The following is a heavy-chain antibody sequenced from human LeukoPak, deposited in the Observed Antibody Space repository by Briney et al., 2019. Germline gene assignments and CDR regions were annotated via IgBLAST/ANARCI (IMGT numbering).Heavy chain of an antibody. V-gene: IGHV3-23*01. D-gene: IGHD3-10*01. CDR3: ARAAVYYGSGQFDY. Sequence: GGSLRLSCAASGFTFSNYNMNWVRQAPGRGLEWVSAISGSGGSTYYADSVKGRFTISRDNSKNTLYLQMNSLRAEDTAVYYCARAAVYYGSGQFDYWGQGTLVTVSS. CDR1: GFTFSNYN. CDR2: ISGSGGST. J-gene: IGHJ4*02.